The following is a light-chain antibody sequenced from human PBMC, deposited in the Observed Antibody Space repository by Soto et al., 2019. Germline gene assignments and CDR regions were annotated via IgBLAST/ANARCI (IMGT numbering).Light chain of an antibody. V-gene: IGKV1-12*01. Sequence: GARVTITCRASQGISSWLAWYQQKPGKATKLLIFEASSLQSGVPSRFSGSGSGTDFTLTISSLQPEDFATYYCQQANSVPLTFGGGTKVDIK. CDR3: QQANSVPLT. J-gene: IGKJ4*01. CDR1: QGISSW. CDR2: EAS.